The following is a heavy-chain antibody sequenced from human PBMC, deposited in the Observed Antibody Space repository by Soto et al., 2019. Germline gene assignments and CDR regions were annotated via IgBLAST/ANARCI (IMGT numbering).Heavy chain of an antibody. CDR2: IYYSGST. CDR1: GGSISSSSYY. Sequence: SETLSLTCTVSGGSISSSSYYWGWIRQPPGKGLEWIGSIYYSGSTYYNPSLKSRVTISVDTSKNQFSLKLSSVTAADTAVYYCASGDYDFRRGYYHNWFDPWGQGTLVTVSS. J-gene: IGHJ5*02. CDR3: ASGDYDFRRGYYHNWFDP. V-gene: IGHV4-39*01. D-gene: IGHD3-3*01.